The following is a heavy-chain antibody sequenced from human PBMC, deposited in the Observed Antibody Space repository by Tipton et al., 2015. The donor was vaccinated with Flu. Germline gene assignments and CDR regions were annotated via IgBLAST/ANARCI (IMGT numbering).Heavy chain of an antibody. D-gene: IGHD2-2*01. V-gene: IGHV4-59*12. Sequence: GLVKPSETLSLTCAVYGGSFSGYYWSWIRQPPGKGLEWIGYIYNSQYTMYNPSLKSRVTISVDTSKKQFSLQLRSVTAADTAVYYCARDPSLGMPDYFDSWGQGTLVTASS. J-gene: IGHJ4*02. CDR2: IYNSQYT. CDR1: GGSFSGYY. CDR3: ARDPSLGMPDYFDS.